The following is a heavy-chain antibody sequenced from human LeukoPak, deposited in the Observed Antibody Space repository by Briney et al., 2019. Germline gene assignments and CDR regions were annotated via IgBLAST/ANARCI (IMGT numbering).Heavy chain of an antibody. CDR3: ARAGPGSGYYHRWYWYFDL. J-gene: IGHJ2*01. Sequence: SVQVSCEASGGTFSSYAIGWVRQAPGQGLEWMGGIIPIFGTANYAQKFQGRVTITADESTSTAYMELSSLRSEDTAVYYCARAGPGSGYYHRWYWYFDLWGRGTLVTVSS. CDR2: IIPIFGTA. CDR1: GGTFSSYA. V-gene: IGHV1-69*13. D-gene: IGHD3-22*01.